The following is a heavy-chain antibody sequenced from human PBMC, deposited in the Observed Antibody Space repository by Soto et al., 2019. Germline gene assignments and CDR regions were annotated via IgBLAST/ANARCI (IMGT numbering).Heavy chain of an antibody. J-gene: IGHJ4*02. CDR2: IFWNDDK. CDR1: GCSVSTTGMG. Sequence: SGPTLVNPTQTLTLTCTFSGCSVSTTGMGVGWIRQPPGKALEWLALIFWNDDKRYIPSLKSRLTITKGTYNNQVVLTMTNMDPVDTGTYYCAHRGYKYGPLFDYWGQGTLVTVSS. CDR3: AHRGYKYGPLFDY. D-gene: IGHD5-18*01. V-gene: IGHV2-5*01.